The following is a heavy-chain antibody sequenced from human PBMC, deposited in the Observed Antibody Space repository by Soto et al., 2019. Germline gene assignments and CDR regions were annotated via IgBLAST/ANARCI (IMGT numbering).Heavy chain of an antibody. CDR3: ARDRNPIAVADYYYYYGMDV. CDR2: ISASTTYI. Sequence: GGSLRLSWAASGFIFISYTMIWVRKAPGKGLEWVSSISASTTYIYYADSLKGRFTISRDNAYNSLYLQMNSLRAEDTAVYYCARDRNPIAVADYYYYYGMDVWAQGTTVTVSS. D-gene: IGHD6-19*01. CDR1: GFIFISYT. J-gene: IGHJ6*02. V-gene: IGHV3-21*01.